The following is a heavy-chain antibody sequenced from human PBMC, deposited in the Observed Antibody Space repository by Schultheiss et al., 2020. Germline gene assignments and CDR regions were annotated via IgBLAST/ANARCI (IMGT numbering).Heavy chain of an antibody. D-gene: IGHD6-19*01. V-gene: IGHV4-39*07. CDR2: INHSGST. J-gene: IGHJ4*02. CDR3: ARVRPSVDYFDY. Sequence: SATLSLTCTVSGGSISSSSYYWSWIRQPPGKGLEWIGEINHSGSTNYNPSLKSRVTISVDTSKNQFSLKLSSVTAADTAVYYCARVRPSVDYFDYWGQGTLVTVSS. CDR1: GGSISSSSYY.